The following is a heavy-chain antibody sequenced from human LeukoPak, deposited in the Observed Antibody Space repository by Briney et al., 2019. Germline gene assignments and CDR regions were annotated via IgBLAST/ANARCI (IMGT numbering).Heavy chain of an antibody. D-gene: IGHD1-26*01. J-gene: IGHJ3*02. CDR1: GGSISSSSYY. CDR2: IFYSGST. CDR3: ATYSGSSRAFDI. V-gene: IGHV4-39*07. Sequence: SETLSLTCTVSGGSISSSSYYWGWIRQPPGKGLEWIGSIFYSGSTYYNPSLKSRVTVSLDTSKNQFSLKLSSVTAADTAVYYCATYSGSSRAFDIWGQGTMVTVSS.